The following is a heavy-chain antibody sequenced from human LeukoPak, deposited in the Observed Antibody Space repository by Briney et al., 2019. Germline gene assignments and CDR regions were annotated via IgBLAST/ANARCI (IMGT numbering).Heavy chain of an antibody. V-gene: IGHV1-2*02. CDR2: INPNSGGT. J-gene: IGHJ3*02. CDR1: GYTFTGYY. Sequence: ASVKVSCKASGYTFTGYYMHWVRQAPGQGLEWMGWINPNSGGTNFAQKFQGRVTMTRDTSISTAYMELSRLRSDDTAVYYCARDLVVVPAAIRGAFDIWGQGTMVTVSS. D-gene: IGHD2-2*01. CDR3: ARDLVVVPAAIRGAFDI.